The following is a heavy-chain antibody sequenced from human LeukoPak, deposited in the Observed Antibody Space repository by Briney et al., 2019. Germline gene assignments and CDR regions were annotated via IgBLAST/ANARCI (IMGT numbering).Heavy chain of an antibody. CDR3: AKDFRYCSGGSCYSGGYFDY. Sequence: GGFLRLSCAASGFTFDDYAMHWVRQAPGKGLEWVSGISWNSGSIGYADSVKGRFTISRDNAKNSLYLQMNSLRAEDTALYYCAKDFRYCSGGSCYSGGYFDYWGQGTLVTVSS. V-gene: IGHV3-9*01. CDR1: GFTFDDYA. J-gene: IGHJ4*02. D-gene: IGHD2-15*01. CDR2: ISWNSGSI.